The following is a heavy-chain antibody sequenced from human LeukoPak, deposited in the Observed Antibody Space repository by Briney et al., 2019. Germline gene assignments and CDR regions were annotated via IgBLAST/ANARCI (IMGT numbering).Heavy chain of an antibody. CDR3: AKDYSDSRVADVFFEY. V-gene: IGHV3-23*01. Sequence: GGSLRLSCAASGLTFSDYAMSWFRQAPGKGLGWVSGITSGFTPHYADSVKGRFTISRDNSKNTFHLQLNSLRADDTAVYYCAKDYSDSRVADVFFEYWGQGTLVTVSS. CDR2: ITSGFTP. CDR1: GLTFSDYA. J-gene: IGHJ4*02. D-gene: IGHD2-15*01.